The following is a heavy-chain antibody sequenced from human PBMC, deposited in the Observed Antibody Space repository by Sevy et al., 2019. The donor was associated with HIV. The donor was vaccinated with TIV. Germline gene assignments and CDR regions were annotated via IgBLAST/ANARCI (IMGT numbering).Heavy chain of an antibody. D-gene: IGHD3-22*01. J-gene: IGHJ4*02. CDR2: FDPEDGET. V-gene: IGHV1-24*01. CDR3: AATKDYYENSGSPFDY. Sequence: ASVKVSCKVYGHTLNRLGMHWVRQAPGKGLEWMRSFDPEDGETFQAQKFQGRVTMTDDTSTDTAYMGLGSLRSEDTAVYYCAATKDYYENSGSPFDYWGQGTLVTVSS. CDR1: GHTLNRLG.